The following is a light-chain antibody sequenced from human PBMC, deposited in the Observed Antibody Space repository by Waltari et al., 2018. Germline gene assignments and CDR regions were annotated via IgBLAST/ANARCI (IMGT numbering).Light chain of an antibody. Sequence: DIQMTQSPSSLSASVGDRITITCRASESIGKYSNWYQQRPGKAPQLLTYAASNLQSGAPSRFSGSGPGTAFTLTISSLRPEDSATYYCQQSYTAPYTFGQGTHLEVK. CDR1: ESIGKY. J-gene: IGKJ2*01. CDR2: AAS. CDR3: QQSYTAPYT. V-gene: IGKV1-39*01.